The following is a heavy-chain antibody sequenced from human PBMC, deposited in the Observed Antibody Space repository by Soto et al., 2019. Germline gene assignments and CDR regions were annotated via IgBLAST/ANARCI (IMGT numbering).Heavy chain of an antibody. J-gene: IGHJ4*02. CDR2: ISSSSSTI. CDR3: ARGNYYDSSGYYHPDY. CDR1: GFTFSTHS. D-gene: IGHD3-22*01. V-gene: IGHV3-48*01. Sequence: PGGSLRLSCAASGFTFSTHSMNWVRQAPGKGLEWVSYISSSSSTIFYADSVKGRFTVSRDNAKNSLYLQMNSLRAEDTAVYYCARGNYYDSSGYYHPDYWGQGTLVTVSS.